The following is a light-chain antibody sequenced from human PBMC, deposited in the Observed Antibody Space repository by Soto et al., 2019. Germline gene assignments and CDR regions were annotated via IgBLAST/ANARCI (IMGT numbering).Light chain of an antibody. Sequence: DIQMTQSPSTLSASVGDRVTITCRASQSISSALAWYQQKPGKAPKLLIYDASSLQSGVPSRFSGSGSGTEFTLTISSLQPDDFATYFCQQYSSYSWTFGQGTRVEIK. V-gene: IGKV1-5*01. J-gene: IGKJ1*01. CDR3: QQYSSYSWT. CDR1: QSISSA. CDR2: DAS.